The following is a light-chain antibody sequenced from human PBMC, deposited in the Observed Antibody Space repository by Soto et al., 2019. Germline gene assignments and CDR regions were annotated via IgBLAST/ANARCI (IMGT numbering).Light chain of an antibody. V-gene: IGLV1-44*01. CDR1: SSNIGTNT. CDR3: ASWDDSLNGPV. Sequence: QSVLTQPPSASGTPGQRVTISCSGSSSNIGTNTVNWYQHLPGTAPKLLIYSNNQRPSGVPDRFSGSKSATSASLAISGLQSEDAADYYCASWDDSLNGPVFGGGTKVT. CDR2: SNN. J-gene: IGLJ2*01.